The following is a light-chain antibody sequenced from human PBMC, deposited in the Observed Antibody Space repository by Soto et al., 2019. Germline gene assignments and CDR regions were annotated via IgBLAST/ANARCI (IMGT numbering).Light chain of an antibody. CDR1: NIGSKS. V-gene: IGLV3-21*04. J-gene: IGLJ1*01. Sequence: SYKLTQPPSVSVAPGKTARIPCGGNNIGSKSVHWYQQKPGQAPVLVIYYDSDRPSGIPERFSGSNSGNTATLTISRVEAGDEADYYCQVWDNSSDPLYVFGTGTKVTVL. CDR3: QVWDNSSDPLYV. CDR2: YDS.